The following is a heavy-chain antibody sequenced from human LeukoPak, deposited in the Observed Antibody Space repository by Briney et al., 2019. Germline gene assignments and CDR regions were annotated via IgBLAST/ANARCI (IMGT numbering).Heavy chain of an antibody. CDR1: GYTFTSYF. D-gene: IGHD2-2*01. CDR3: ARVSSSYYYGMDV. J-gene: IGHJ6*02. Sequence: ASVKVSCKASGYTFTSYFIHWVRQAPGQGLEWMAIINPSGGGTNYAQRFQDRVTMTRDTPTSTVYMELRSLRSEDTAVYFCARVSSSYYYGMDVWGQGTTVTVSS. V-gene: IGHV1-46*01. CDR2: INPSGGGT.